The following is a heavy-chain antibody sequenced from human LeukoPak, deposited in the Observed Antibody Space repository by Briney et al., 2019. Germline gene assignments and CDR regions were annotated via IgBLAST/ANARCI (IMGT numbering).Heavy chain of an antibody. Sequence: GGSLRLSCAASGFTFDNYAMHWVRQALGRGLEWVSGISWNSGSIGYADSVKGRFTISRDNAKNSLYLQMNSLRAEDTALYYCAKDIRRYSRYRPYYFDYWGQGTLVSVSS. V-gene: IGHV3-9*01. CDR2: ISWNSGSI. D-gene: IGHD5-12*01. CDR1: GFTFDNYA. CDR3: AKDIRRYSRYRPYYFDY. J-gene: IGHJ4*02.